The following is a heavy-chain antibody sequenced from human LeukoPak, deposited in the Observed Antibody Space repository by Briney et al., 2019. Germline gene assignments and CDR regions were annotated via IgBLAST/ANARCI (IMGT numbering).Heavy chain of an antibody. V-gene: IGHV4-59*08. CDR2: IDYSGST. Sequence: SETLSRTCAVYGGSFSDYYWSWIRQPPGKGLEWIGYIDYSGSTNYNPSFKSRVTMSVDTSKNQFSLKLSSVTAADTAVYFCARHGGSWTFDYWGQGTLVTVSS. CDR1: GGSFSDYY. D-gene: IGHD6-13*01. CDR3: ARHGGSWTFDY. J-gene: IGHJ4*02.